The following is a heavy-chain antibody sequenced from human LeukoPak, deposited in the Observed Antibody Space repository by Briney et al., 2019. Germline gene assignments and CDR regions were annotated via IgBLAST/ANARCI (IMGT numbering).Heavy chain of an antibody. CDR3: AKVRIPYGSTSSPDY. CDR2: IYGGGST. J-gene: IGHJ4*02. Sequence: GGSLRLSCAASGFTFSSNYMNWVRQAPGKGLEWVSVIYGGGSTYYADSVKVRFTISRDNSKSTLYLQVSSLRAEDTAVYYCAKVRIPYGSTSSPDYWGQGTLVTVSA. D-gene: IGHD3-10*01. V-gene: IGHV3-53*01. CDR1: GFTFSSNY.